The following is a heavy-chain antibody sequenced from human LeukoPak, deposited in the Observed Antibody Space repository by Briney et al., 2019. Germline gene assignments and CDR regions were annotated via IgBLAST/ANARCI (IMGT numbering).Heavy chain of an antibody. CDR1: GFTFSSYG. Sequence: GGSLRLSCAASGFTFSSYGMHWVRLAPGKGLEWVAVIWYDGSNKYYADSVKGQFTISRDNSKNTLYLQMNSLRAEDTAVYYCAKDPSMDTASYWFDPRGQGTLVTVSS. V-gene: IGHV3-33*06. D-gene: IGHD5-18*01. CDR3: AKDPSMDTASYWFDP. CDR2: IWYDGSNK. J-gene: IGHJ5*02.